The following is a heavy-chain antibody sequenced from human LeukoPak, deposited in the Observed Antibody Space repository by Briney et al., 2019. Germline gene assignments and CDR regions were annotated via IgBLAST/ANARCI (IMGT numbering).Heavy chain of an antibody. CDR3: ARDVDTAMVDPAPYYYYMDV. CDR1: GYTFTSYY. Sequence: ASVKVSCKASGYTFTSYYMHWVRQAPGQGLEWMGIINPSGGSTSYAQKFQGRVTMTRDMSTSTAYMELSSLRSEDTAVYYCARDVDTAMVDPAPYYYYMDVWGKGTTVTVSS. CDR2: INPSGGST. J-gene: IGHJ6*03. V-gene: IGHV1-46*01. D-gene: IGHD5-18*01.